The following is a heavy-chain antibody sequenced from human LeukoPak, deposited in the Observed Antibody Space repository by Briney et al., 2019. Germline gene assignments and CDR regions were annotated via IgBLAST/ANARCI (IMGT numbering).Heavy chain of an antibody. D-gene: IGHD6-13*01. J-gene: IGHJ4*02. CDR2: ISYDGSNK. V-gene: IGHV3-30-3*01. CDR1: GFTFSSYA. Sequence: GRSLRLSCAASGFTFSSYAMHWVRQAPGKGLEWVAVISYDGSNKYYADSVKGRFTISRDNSKNTLYLQMNSLRVEDTAVYYCARNPGVGSSWYRLHYWGQGTLVTVSS. CDR3: ARNPGVGSSWYRLHY.